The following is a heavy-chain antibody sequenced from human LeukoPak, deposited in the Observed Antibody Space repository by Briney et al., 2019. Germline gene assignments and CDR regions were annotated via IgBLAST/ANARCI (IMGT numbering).Heavy chain of an antibody. CDR2: IIPIFGTA. Sequence: ASVKVSCKASGGTFSSYAISWVRRAPGQGLEWMGGIIPIFGTANYAQKFQGRVTITADESTSTAYMELSSLRSEDTAVYYCAGKADYDILTGSPRIVGLNYYYYYMDVWGKGTTVTISS. V-gene: IGHV1-69*13. D-gene: IGHD3-9*01. J-gene: IGHJ6*03. CDR3: AGKADYDILTGSPRIVGLNYYYYYMDV. CDR1: GGTFSSYA.